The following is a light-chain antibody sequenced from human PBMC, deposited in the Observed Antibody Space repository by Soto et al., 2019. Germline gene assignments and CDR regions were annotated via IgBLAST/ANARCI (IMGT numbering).Light chain of an antibody. J-gene: IGKJ4*01. CDR3: QQRSNWTLT. CDR2: DAS. V-gene: IGKV3-11*01. CDR1: QSVSSF. Sequence: EIVLTQSPATLSLSPGERATLSCRASQSVSSFLAWYQQKPGQAPRLLISDASKRATGIPARFSGSGSGTDFTLTISSLEPEDFAVYYCQQRSNWTLTFGGGTKVEIK.